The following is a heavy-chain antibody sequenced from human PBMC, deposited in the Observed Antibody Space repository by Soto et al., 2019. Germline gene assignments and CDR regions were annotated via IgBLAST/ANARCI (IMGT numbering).Heavy chain of an antibody. J-gene: IGHJ3*02. CDR1: SGSISSSNW. Sequence: QVELQESGRGLVKPSGPLSLTCAVSSGSISSSNWWSWVRQPQGKGLEWIGEIYHSGSTKYNPSLKLLVTIPVDKSINQFSRKLSAVTPADTAVYYCVSIRERITMGREVITHDAFDIWGQGTMGTASS. D-gene: IGHD3-10*01. CDR2: IYHSGST. CDR3: VSIRERITMGREVITHDAFDI. V-gene: IGHV4-4*02.